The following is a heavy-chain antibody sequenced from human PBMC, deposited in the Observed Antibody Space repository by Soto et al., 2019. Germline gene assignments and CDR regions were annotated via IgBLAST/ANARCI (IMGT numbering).Heavy chain of an antibody. V-gene: IGHV6-1*01. CDR2: TYYRSKWYN. CDR1: GDSVSSNSAA. D-gene: IGHD1-26*01. Sequence: TLSLTCAISGDSVSSNSAAWNWIRQSPSRGLEWLGRTYYRSKWYNDYAVSVKSRITINPDTSKNQFSLQLNSVTPEDTAVYYCARSKWELLRNYYYGMDVWGQGTTVTVSS. CDR3: ARSKWELLRNYYYGMDV. J-gene: IGHJ6*02.